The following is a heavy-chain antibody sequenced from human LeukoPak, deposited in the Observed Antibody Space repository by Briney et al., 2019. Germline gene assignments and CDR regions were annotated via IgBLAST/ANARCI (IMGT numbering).Heavy chain of an antibody. D-gene: IGHD1-26*01. CDR2: ISWNSGCI. CDR3: AKGTWELLRGYYFDY. J-gene: IGHJ4*02. Sequence: GGSLRLSCAASGFTFDDYAMHWVRQAPGKGLEWVSGISWNSGCIGYADSVKGRFTISRDNAKNSLYLQMNSLRAEDMALYYCAKGTWELLRGYYFDYWGQGTLVTVSS. CDR1: GFTFDDYA. V-gene: IGHV3-9*03.